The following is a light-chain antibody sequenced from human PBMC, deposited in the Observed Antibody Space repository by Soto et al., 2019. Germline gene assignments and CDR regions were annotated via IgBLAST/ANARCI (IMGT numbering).Light chain of an antibody. CDR1: ESVSSY. V-gene: IGKV1-39*01. CDR2: AAS. Sequence: DIQMTQSPSSLSASVGDRVTITCRAKESVSSYVNWYQQKPGKAPKLLIYAASSLQSGVPARFSGSGSVTDFTLTISGLQPEDFATYYCPQSYSKWTFGKGTKVEIK. J-gene: IGKJ1*01. CDR3: PQSYSKWT.